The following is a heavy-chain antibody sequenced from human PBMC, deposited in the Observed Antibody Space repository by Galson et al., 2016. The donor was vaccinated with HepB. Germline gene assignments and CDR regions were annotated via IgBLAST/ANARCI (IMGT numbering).Heavy chain of an antibody. CDR1: RVSMSFYY. CDR2: IHGSGSI. Sequence: ETLSLTCRVSRVSMSFYYWSWIRQPPGKAPEWIGNIHGSGSINYNPSLMRRLTISVDTSKTQFSLTLSSVTAADTAVYYCARDSGDSSGYSSFHYSDYWGQGILVTVSS. J-gene: IGHJ4*02. V-gene: IGHV4-59*01. CDR3: ARDSGDSSGYSSFHYSDY. D-gene: IGHD3-22*01.